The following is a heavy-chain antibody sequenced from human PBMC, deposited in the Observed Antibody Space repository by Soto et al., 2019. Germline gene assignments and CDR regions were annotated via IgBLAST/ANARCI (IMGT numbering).Heavy chain of an antibody. D-gene: IGHD6-19*01. CDR1: GFTFNSYA. Sequence: EVQLLESGGGLVQPGGSLRLSCAASGFTFNSYAMSWVRQAPGKGLEWVSTISGIGGTTYYADSVQGRFTISRDNSKNTLYLQMNSLGAEDTAVYYYAREYRSAWKTFDYLGQVTLVAVSS. CDR3: AREYRSAWKTFDY. J-gene: IGHJ4*02. V-gene: IGHV3-23*01. CDR2: ISGIGGTT.